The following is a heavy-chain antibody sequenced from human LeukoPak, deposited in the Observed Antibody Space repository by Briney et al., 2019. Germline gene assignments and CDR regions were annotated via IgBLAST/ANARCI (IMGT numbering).Heavy chain of an antibody. Sequence: TPSETLSLTCTVSGGSISSYYWSWIRQPPGKGLEWIGYIYYSGSTNYNPSLKSRVTISVDTSKNQFSLKLSSVTAADTAVYYCATYYYDSSDYYLPFEHWGQGILVTVSS. CDR1: GGSISSYY. J-gene: IGHJ4*02. CDR2: IYYSGST. V-gene: IGHV4-59*08. D-gene: IGHD3-22*01. CDR3: ATYYYDSSDYYLPFEH.